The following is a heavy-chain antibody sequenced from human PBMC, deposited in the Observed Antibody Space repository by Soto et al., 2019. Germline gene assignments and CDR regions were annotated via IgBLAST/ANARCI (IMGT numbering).Heavy chain of an antibody. J-gene: IGHJ6*02. CDR3: ARDSVVSDYYGSGSYRYYYYGMDV. D-gene: IGHD3-10*01. Sequence: SETLSLTCTVSGGSISSYYWSWIRQPAGKGLEWIGRIYTSGCTNYNPSLKSRVTMSVDTSKNQFSRKLSSVTAADTAVYYCARDSVVSDYYGSGSYRYYYYGMDVWGQGTTVT. CDR2: IYTSGCT. CDR1: GGSISSYY. V-gene: IGHV4-4*07.